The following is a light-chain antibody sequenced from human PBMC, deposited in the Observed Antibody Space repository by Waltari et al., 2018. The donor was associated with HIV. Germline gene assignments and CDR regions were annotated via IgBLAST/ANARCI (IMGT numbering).Light chain of an antibody. J-gene: IGLJ3*02. CDR3: QSADCSATYAEV. CDR2: GAN. Sequence: QSVLTQPPSVSGAPGQRVTISCTGSSNIGAGYDVQWYQQLPGTAPKLLIYGANNRPSGVPDRFSGSSSGTTVTLTISGVQAEDEADYYCQSADCSATYAEVFGGGTKLTVL. V-gene: IGLV1-40*01. CDR1: SSNIGAGYD.